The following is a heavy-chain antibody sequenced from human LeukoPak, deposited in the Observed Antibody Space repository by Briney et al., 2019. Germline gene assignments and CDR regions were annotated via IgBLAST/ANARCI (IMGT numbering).Heavy chain of an antibody. V-gene: IGHV5-51*01. D-gene: IGHD4-17*01. CDR2: IYPGDSDT. Sequence: GESLKISCKGSGYSFTSYWIGWVRQMPGKGLEWMGIIYPGDSDTRYSPSFQGQVTISADKSISTAYLQWSSLKASDTAMYYCASNTPSDYQFFSYWGQGTLVTVSS. CDR1: GYSFTSYW. J-gene: IGHJ4*02. CDR3: ASNTPSDYQFFSY.